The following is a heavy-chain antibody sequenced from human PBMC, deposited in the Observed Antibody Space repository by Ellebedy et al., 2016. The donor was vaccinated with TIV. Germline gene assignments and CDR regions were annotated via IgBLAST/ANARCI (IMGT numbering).Heavy chain of an antibody. CDR1: GFTFSNYG. CDR2: IWYDGSNK. CDR3: ARVYGDYPYGVDV. J-gene: IGHJ6*02. D-gene: IGHD4-17*01. V-gene: IGHV3-33*08. Sequence: PGGSLRLSCAASGFTFSNYGMHWVRQAPGKGLEWVSIIWYDGSNKYYAASVKGRFTISRDNSKNTLYLQMNSLRAEDTAVYYCARVYGDYPYGVDVWGQGTTVTVSS.